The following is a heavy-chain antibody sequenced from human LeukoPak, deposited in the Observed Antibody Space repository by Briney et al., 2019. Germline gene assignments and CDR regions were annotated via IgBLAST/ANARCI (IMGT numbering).Heavy chain of an antibody. V-gene: IGHV3-74*01. CDR1: GFTFSNYW. J-gene: IGHJ4*02. Sequence: PGGSLRLSCAASGFTFSNYWMHWVRQVPGKGLVWVSRINSDGSNTRYADSVKGRFTIFRDNSKNTLYLQMNSLRAEDTAVYHCAKQYSSSWHYFDYWGQGTLVTVSS. D-gene: IGHD6-13*01. CDR3: AKQYSSSWHYFDY. CDR2: INSDGSNT.